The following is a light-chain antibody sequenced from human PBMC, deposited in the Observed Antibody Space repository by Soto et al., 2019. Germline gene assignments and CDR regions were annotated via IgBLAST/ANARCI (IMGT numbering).Light chain of an antibody. V-gene: IGKV3-20*01. Sequence: EIVLTQSPGTLSLSPGERATLSCRASQSVSSSYLAWYQQKPGQAPRLLIYGASSRATGIPDRFSGSGSGTDFTLTISRLEPEDFAVYSCQQYGSSPYTFGQGTKLELK. J-gene: IGKJ2*01. CDR3: QQYGSSPYT. CDR1: QSVSSSY. CDR2: GAS.